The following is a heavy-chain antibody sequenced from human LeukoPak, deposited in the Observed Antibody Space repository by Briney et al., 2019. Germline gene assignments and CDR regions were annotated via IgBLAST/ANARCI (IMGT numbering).Heavy chain of an antibody. CDR2: IIPIFGTA. D-gene: IGHD6-6*01. CDR1: GGTFSSYA. J-gene: IGHJ4*02. CDR3: ARDLVHSSSYDY. Sequence: EASVKVSCKASGGTFSSYAISWLRQAPGRGLEWMGRIIPIFGTANYAQKFQGRVTITTDGSTSTAYMELSSLRSEDTAVYYCARDLVHSSSYDYWGQGTLVTVSS. V-gene: IGHV1-69*05.